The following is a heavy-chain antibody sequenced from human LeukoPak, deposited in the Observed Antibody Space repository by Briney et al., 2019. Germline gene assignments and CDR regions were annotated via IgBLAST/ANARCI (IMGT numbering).Heavy chain of an antibody. V-gene: IGHV3-21*01. D-gene: IGHD3-10*01. CDR3: ARNGLLWFGSDY. Sequence: SGGSLRLSCAVSGFTFSSYSMNWVRQAPGKGLEWVSSISSSSSYIYYADSVKGRFTISRDNARNSLYLQVNSLRAEDTAVYYCARNGLLWFGSDYWGQGTLVTVSS. J-gene: IGHJ4*02. CDR2: ISSSSSYI. CDR1: GFTFSSYS.